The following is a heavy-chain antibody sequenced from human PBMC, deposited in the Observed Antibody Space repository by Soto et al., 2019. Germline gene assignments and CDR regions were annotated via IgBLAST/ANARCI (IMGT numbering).Heavy chain of an antibody. CDR3: ARVITGTSTLDY. CDR2: IWDDGTNK. CDR1: GFTFSSYG. V-gene: IGHV3-33*01. J-gene: IGHJ4*02. D-gene: IGHD1-7*01. Sequence: PGGSLRLSCVASGFTFSSYGMHWVRQAPGKGLEWVASIWDDGTNKNYADSVKGRFTISRDNSKNTLYLQMNSLRAEDTAVYYCARVITGTSTLDYWGQGTLVTVS.